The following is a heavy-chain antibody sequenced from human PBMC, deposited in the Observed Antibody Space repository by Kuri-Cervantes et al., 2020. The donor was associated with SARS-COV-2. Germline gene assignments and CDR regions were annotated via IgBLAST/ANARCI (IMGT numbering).Heavy chain of an antibody. Sequence: TLSLTCAVPGGSISSSNWWSWVRQPPGKALEWIGEIYHSGSTNYNPSLKSRLTISVDKSKNQFSLKLSSVTAADTAVYYCARGRTSSSWGRGTLVTVSS. CDR2: IYHSGST. J-gene: IGHJ4*02. V-gene: IGHV4-4*02. D-gene: IGHD6-13*01. CDR3: ARGRTSSS. CDR1: GGSISSSNW.